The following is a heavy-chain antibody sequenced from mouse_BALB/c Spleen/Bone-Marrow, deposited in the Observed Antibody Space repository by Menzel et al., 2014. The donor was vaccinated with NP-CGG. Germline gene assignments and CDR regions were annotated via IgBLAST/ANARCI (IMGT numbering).Heavy chain of an antibody. V-gene: IGHV1-80*01. CDR3: ARGGFSIDY. J-gene: IGHJ2*01. CDR1: GYAFSVYW. CDR2: IYPGDGDT. Sequence: QVQLKESGAELVRPGASVKISCKASGYAFSVYWMNWVKQRPGQGLEWIGQIYPGDGDTKYNGKFKGRATLTADKSSNTAYMQLSSLTAEDSAVYCCARGGFSIDYWGQGTTLTVSS.